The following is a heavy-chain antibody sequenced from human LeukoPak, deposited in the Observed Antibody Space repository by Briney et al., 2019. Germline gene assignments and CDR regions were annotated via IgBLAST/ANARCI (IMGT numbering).Heavy chain of an antibody. CDR2: IKQSGST. CDR3: ARGRRVRGVPYYYMDV. Sequence: SETLSLAWAVDCGSVSGYYWSWVRQPPGKGLEWMGEIKQSGSTNYNPSLKSRSTISVATSKNQSSLKLSSVTAADTAVYYCARGRRVRGVPYYYMDVWGKGTTVTASS. CDR1: CGSVSGYY. J-gene: IGHJ6*03. V-gene: IGHV4-34*01. D-gene: IGHD3-10*01.